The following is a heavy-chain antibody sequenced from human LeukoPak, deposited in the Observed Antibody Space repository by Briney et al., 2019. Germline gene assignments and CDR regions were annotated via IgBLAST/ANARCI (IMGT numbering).Heavy chain of an antibody. CDR3: GRDHRTGIVAGRMYNHFDP. J-gene: IGHJ5*02. CDR2: INPSGGST. D-gene: IGHD1-14*01. Sequence: ASVKVSCKASGYTFTNYYMHWVRQAPGQGLEWMGLINPSGGSTRYAQKLQGRVTMTRDTSTSTVYMELRSLRSEDTAVYYCGRDHRTGIVAGRMYNHFDPWGQGTLVTVSS. CDR1: GYTFTNYY. V-gene: IGHV1-46*01.